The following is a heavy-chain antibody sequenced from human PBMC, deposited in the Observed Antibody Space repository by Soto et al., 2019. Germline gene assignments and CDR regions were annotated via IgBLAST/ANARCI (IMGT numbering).Heavy chain of an antibody. CDR2: ISYDGSNK. CDR1: GFTFSSYA. Sequence: SPRLACAASGFTFSSYAMHWVRQAPGKGLEWVAVISYDGSNKYYADSVKGRFTISRDNSKNTLYLQMNSLRAEDTAVYYCLGDPLDYFDYWGQGTLVTVSS. J-gene: IGHJ4*02. D-gene: IGHD2-21*02. CDR3: LGDPLDYFDY. V-gene: IGHV3-30-3*01.